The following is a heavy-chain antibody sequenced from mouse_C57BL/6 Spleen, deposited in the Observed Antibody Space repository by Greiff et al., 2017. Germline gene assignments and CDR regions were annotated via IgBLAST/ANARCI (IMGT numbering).Heavy chain of an antibody. CDR3: ARSDGPGAMDY. V-gene: IGHV1-64*01. CDR1: GYTFTSYW. D-gene: IGHD2-3*01. J-gene: IGHJ4*01. Sequence: VQLQQPGAELVKPGASVKLSCKASGYTFTSYWMHWVKQRPGQGLEWIGMIHPNSGSTNYNEKFKSKATLSVDKSSSTAYMQLSSLTSEDSAVYYCARSDGPGAMDYWGQGTSVTVSS. CDR2: IHPNSGST.